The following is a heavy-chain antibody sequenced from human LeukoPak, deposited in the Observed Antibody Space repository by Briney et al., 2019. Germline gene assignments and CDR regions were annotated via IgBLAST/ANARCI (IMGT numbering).Heavy chain of an antibody. CDR3: ARVGSSGWYFDY. V-gene: IGHV3-66*01. D-gene: IGHD6-19*01. CDR1: GFTFSSHW. J-gene: IGHJ4*02. Sequence: GGSLRLSCAASGFTFSSHWMSWVRQAPGKGLEWVSVIYSGGSTYYADSVKGRFTISRDNSKNTLYLQMNSLRAEDTAVYYCARVGSSGWYFDYWGQGTLVTVSS. CDR2: IYSGGST.